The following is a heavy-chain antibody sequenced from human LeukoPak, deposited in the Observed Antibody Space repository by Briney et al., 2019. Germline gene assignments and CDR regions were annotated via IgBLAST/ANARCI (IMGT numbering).Heavy chain of an antibody. CDR1: GFTFSSYS. CDR3: ARDRRGSGNYYQGHYFDY. CDR2: ISSSSSYI. D-gene: IGHD1-26*01. J-gene: IGHJ4*02. Sequence: PGGSLRLSCAASGFTFSSYSMNWVRQAPGKGLEWVSSISSSSSYIYYADSVKGRFTISRDNAKNSLYLQMNSLRAEDTAVYYCARDRRGSGNYYQGHYFDYWGQGTLVTVSS. V-gene: IGHV3-21*04.